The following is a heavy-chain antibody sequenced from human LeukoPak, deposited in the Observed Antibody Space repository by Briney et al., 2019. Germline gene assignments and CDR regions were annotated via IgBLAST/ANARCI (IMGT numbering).Heavy chain of an antibody. CDR2: IRYDGSNK. V-gene: IGHV3-30*02. CDR3: ASADSSSWRTNPDY. J-gene: IGHJ4*02. Sequence: GGSLRLSCAASGFTFSSYGMHWVRQAPGKGLEWVAFIRYDGSNKYYADSVKGRFTISRDNSKNTLYLQMNSLRAEDTAVYYCASADSSSWRTNPDYWGQGTLVTVSS. D-gene: IGHD6-13*01. CDR1: GFTFSSYG.